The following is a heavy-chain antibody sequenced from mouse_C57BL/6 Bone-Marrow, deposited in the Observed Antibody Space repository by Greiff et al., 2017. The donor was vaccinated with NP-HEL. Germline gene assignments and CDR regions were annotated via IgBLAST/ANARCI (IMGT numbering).Heavy chain of an antibody. CDR2: ISSGSSTI. D-gene: IGHD1-1*01. V-gene: IGHV5-17*01. CDR3: ARREDYGRGAMDY. Sequence: EVKLVESGGGLVKPGGSLKLSCAASGFTFSDYGMHWVRQAPEQGLEWVAYISSGSSTIYYADTVKGRFTISRDNAKNTLFLQRTRLRSEDTAMYYCARREDYGRGAMDYWGQGTSVTVSS. J-gene: IGHJ4*01. CDR1: GFTFSDYG.